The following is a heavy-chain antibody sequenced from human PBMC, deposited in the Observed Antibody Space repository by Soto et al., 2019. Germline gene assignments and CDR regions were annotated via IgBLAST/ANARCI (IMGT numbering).Heavy chain of an antibody. CDR2: IYQSGAT. CDR1: GVPINSGGYY. D-gene: IGHD4-17*01. J-gene: IGHJ4*02. V-gene: IGHV4-31*11. CDR3: ARGWLGGDFEF. Sequence: PSETLSLTCAVSGVPINSGGYYWTWVRQHPGKGLVWLGYIYQSGATYYGPSLASRMSITVDTSKSHLYLNLNSVTAADTAVYFCARGWLGGDFEFWGQGTPVTVSS.